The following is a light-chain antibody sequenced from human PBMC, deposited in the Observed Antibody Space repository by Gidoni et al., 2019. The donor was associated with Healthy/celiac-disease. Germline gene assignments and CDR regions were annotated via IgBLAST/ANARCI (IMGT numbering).Light chain of an antibody. CDR3: CSYAGSYSVV. V-gene: IGLV2-11*01. CDR1: SSDVGGSNY. J-gene: IGLJ2*01. CDR2: DVS. Sequence: SALTQPRSVSGSPGQSVTISCTGTSSDVGGSNYVSWYQQHPGKAPKLMIYDVSKRPSGVPDRFAGSKSGNTASLTISGRQAEDEADYYGCSYAGSYSVVFGGGTKLTVL.